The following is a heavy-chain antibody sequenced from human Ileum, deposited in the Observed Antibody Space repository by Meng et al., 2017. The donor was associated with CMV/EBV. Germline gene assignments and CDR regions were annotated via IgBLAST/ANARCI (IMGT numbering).Heavy chain of an antibody. CDR2: IYYSGST. CDR3: ARRASTIFGVAQYGMDV. V-gene: IGHV4-39*07. J-gene: IGHJ6*02. D-gene: IGHD3-3*01. Sequence: SISSSSYYWGWIRQPPGKGLEWIGSIYYSGSTYYNPSLKSRVTISVDTSKNQFSLKLSSVTAADTAVYYCARRASTIFGVAQYGMDVWGQGTTVTVSS. CDR1: SISSSSYY.